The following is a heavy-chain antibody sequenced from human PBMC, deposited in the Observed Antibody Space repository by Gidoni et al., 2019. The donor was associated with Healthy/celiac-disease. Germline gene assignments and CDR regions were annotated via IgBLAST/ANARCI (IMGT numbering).Heavy chain of an antibody. J-gene: IGHJ5*02. CDR3: ARDQRDVVVPAAALFDP. CDR1: GYTFTSYG. Sequence: GAEVKKPGASVTVSCQASGYTFTSYGISWVRQAPGQGLEWMGWISAYNGNTNYAQKLQGRVTMTTDTSTSTAYMELRSLRSDDTAVYYCARDQRDVVVPAAALFDPWGQGTLVTVSS. CDR2: ISAYNGNT. D-gene: IGHD2-2*01. V-gene: IGHV1-18*01.